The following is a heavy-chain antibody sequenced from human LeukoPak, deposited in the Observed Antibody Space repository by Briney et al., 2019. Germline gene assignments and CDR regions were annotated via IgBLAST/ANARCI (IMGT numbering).Heavy chain of an antibody. D-gene: IGHD1-26*01. Sequence: GESLKISCKGSGYRFTSYWIGWVRQMPGKGLEWMGIIYPDDSDTRYSPSFQGQVTISADKSISTAYLQWSSLKASDTAMYYCARQPHRAGGPLRSFDIGGQGTMVTVSS. J-gene: IGHJ3*02. CDR3: ARQPHRAGGPLRSFDI. CDR2: IYPDDSDT. V-gene: IGHV5-51*01. CDR1: GYRFTSYW.